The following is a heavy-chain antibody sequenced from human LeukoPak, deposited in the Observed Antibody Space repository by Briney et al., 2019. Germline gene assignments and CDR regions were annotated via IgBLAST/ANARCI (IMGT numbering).Heavy chain of an antibody. CDR1: GGSISSYY. D-gene: IGHD6-19*01. CDR3: ARDYSSGGVSWFDP. CDR2: IYTSGST. J-gene: IGHJ5*02. V-gene: IGHV4-4*07. Sequence: SETLSLTCTVSGGSISSYYWSWIRQPAGKGLEWIGRIYTSGSTNYNPSLKRRVTMSVDTSKNQFSLKLSSVTAAETAVYYCARDYSSGGVSWFDPWGQGTLVTVSS.